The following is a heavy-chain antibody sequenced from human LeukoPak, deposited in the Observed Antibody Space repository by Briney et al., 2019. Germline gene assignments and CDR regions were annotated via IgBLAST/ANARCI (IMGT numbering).Heavy chain of an antibody. J-gene: IGHJ4*02. CDR3: ARVFGSGWDHSDY. CDR2: IWYDGSNK. V-gene: IGHV3-33*01. Sequence: GGSLRLSCAASGFTFSSYGMHWVRQAPGKGLERVALIWYDGSNKYYADSVKGRFTISRDNSKNTLSLQMNTLRAEDTAVYYCARVFGSGWDHSDYWGQGTLVTVSS. D-gene: IGHD6-19*01. CDR1: GFTFSSYG.